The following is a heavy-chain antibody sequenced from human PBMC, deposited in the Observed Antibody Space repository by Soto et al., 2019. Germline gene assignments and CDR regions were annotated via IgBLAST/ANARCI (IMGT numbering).Heavy chain of an antibody. J-gene: IGHJ6*02. CDR2: ISYDGNNK. CDR3: AAGLVGYVFGVQDYYFGMDV. V-gene: IGHV3-30*03. CDR1: GFKFSTYG. D-gene: IGHD1-26*01. Sequence: QVQLVESGGGVVQPGRSLRLSCGASGFKFSTYGMHWVRQAPGKGLEWVAVISYDGNNKDYADSVKGRFTISRDNSKNTSYLQMNSLRAEDTAVYYCAAGLVGYVFGVQDYYFGMDVWGQGTTVAVSS.